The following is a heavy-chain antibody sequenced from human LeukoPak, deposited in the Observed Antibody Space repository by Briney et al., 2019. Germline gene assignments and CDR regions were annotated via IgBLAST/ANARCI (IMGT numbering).Heavy chain of an antibody. V-gene: IGHV3-30-3*01. CDR1: GFTFSRNA. D-gene: IGHD3-10*01. Sequence: PGRSLRLSCVDSGFTFSRNAMHWVRQAPGKGLEWMAVISYDGSNKYYADSVEGRFTISRDNSKNTLYLQMNSPRAEDTAVYYCARSLEKDYHGSGSYYMNNWFDPWGQGTLVTVSS. CDR3: ARSLEKDYHGSGSYYMNNWFDP. CDR2: ISYDGSNK. J-gene: IGHJ5*02.